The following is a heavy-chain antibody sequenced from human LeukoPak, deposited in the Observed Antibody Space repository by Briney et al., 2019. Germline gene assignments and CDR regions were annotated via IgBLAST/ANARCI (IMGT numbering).Heavy chain of an antibody. CDR1: GVSISTYH. CDR2: IHSSGST. V-gene: IGHV4-4*07. CDR3: ARDVLYSNGYSYFDF. J-gene: IGHJ4*02. D-gene: IGHD5-18*01. Sequence: PSETLSLTCTVSGVSISTYHWSWIRQPAGKGLEWIGRIHSSGSTNYDPSLKSRVTMSIDTSKNQFSLKVTSVTAADTAVYYCARDVLYSNGYSYFDFWGPGTLVTVSS.